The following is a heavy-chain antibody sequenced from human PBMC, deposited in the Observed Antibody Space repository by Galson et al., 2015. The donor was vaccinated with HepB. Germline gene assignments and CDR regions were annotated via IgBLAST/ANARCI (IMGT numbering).Heavy chain of an antibody. D-gene: IGHD3-10*01. CDR2: IKSKTDGGTT. V-gene: IGHV3-15*07. Sequence: SLRLSCAASGFTFSNAWMNWVRQAPGKGLEWVGRIKSKTDGGTTDYAAPVKGRFTISRDDSKNTAYLQMNSLKTEDTAVYYCTRHRTRWFGELAPVYGMDVWGQGTTVTVSS. CDR1: GFTFSNAW. CDR3: TRHRTRWFGELAPVYGMDV. J-gene: IGHJ6*02.